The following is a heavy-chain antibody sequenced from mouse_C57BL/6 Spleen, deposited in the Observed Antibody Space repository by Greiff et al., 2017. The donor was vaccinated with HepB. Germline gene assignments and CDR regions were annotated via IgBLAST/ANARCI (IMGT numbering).Heavy chain of an antibody. J-gene: IGHJ2*01. CDR3: ARDYSFDY. Sequence: VQLQQSGPELVKPGASVKISCKASGYTFTDYYMNWVKQTHGKSLEWIGDINPNNGGTSYNQKFKGKATLTVDKSSSTAYRELRSLTSEDAALYYCARDYSFDYWGQGTTLTVSS. CDR2: INPNNGGT. V-gene: IGHV1-26*01. CDR1: GYTFTDYY.